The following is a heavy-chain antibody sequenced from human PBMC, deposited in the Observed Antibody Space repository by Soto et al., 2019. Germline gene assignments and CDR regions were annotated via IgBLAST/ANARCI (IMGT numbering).Heavy chain of an antibody. Sequence: QLPLQESGPGLVKPSETLSLTCAVSSDSITANNWWSWVRQPPGKALEWVGEIYHTGSTNYTPSLKIRVIISVDNSNNHFSLKLSSVTAAYTAVYYCARAHGYCYAFDIWGQGTMVTVAA. CDR2: IYHTGST. J-gene: IGHJ3*02. CDR1: SDSITANNW. D-gene: IGHD6-25*01. CDR3: ARAHGYCYAFDI. V-gene: IGHV4-4*02.